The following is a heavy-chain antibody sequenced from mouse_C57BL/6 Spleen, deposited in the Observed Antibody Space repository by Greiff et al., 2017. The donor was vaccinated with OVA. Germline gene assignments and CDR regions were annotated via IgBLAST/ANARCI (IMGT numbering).Heavy chain of an antibody. J-gene: IGHJ1*03. CDR3: ARWDYVWYFDV. CDR1: GYTFTSYG. CDR2: IYPRSGNT. Sequence: VQLQQSGAELARPGASVKLSCKASGYTFTSYGISWVKQRTGQGLEWIGEIYPRSGNTYYNEKFKGKATLTADKSSSTAYMELRSLTSEDSAVYFCARWDYVWYFDVWGTWTTVTVSS. V-gene: IGHV1-81*01. D-gene: IGHD2-4*01.